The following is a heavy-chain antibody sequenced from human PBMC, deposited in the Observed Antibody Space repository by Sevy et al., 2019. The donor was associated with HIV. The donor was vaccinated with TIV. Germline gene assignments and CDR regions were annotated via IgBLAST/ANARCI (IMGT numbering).Heavy chain of an antibody. CDR3: ARLDATRQKGYYFDY. V-gene: IGHV4-39*01. J-gene: IGHJ4*02. D-gene: IGHD1-1*01. CDR2: IYYSGVT. CDR1: GGSINSRTSY. Sequence: SETLSLTCTVSGGSINSRTSYWGWIRQPPGKGLEGIGIIYYSGVTYYNPSLKSRVTISVDTSKNQFSLNLSSVTAADTAVYYCARLDATRQKGYYFDYWGQGTLVTVSS.